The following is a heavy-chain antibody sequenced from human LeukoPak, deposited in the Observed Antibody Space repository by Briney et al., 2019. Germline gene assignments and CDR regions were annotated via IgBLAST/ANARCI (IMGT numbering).Heavy chain of an antibody. J-gene: IGHJ4*02. Sequence: ASVKVSCKASGYTFTSYGISWVRQAPGQGLEWMGWISAYNGNTNYAQKLQGRVTMTTDTSTSTAYMELRSLRSDDTAVYYCARDDYDSSGYYYSDYWGQGTLVTVSS. V-gene: IGHV1-18*01. CDR2: ISAYNGNT. D-gene: IGHD3-22*01. CDR3: ARDDYDSSGYYYSDY. CDR1: GYTFTSYG.